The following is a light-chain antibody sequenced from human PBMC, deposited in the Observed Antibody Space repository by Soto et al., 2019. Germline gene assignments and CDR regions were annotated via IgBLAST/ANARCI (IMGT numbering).Light chain of an antibody. CDR2: AAS. V-gene: IGKV1-8*01. CDR1: QDIHNY. J-gene: IGKJ2*01. Sequence: AILLTQSPSSLSASTGDRATITCRASQDIHNYLAWYQQVPGKAPKLLLYAASILQTGVPSRFSGSGSGTDFTLTINCLQSEDFATYFCQQYYNYPYTFGQGTKVE. CDR3: QQYYNYPYT.